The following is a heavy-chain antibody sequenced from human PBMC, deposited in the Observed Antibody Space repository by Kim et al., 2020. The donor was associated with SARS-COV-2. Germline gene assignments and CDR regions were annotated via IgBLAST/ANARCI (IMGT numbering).Heavy chain of an antibody. CDR1: GGTFSSYA. Sequence: SVKVSCKASGGTFSSYAISWVRQAPGQGLEWMGGIIPIFGTANYAQKFQGRVTITADESTSTAYMELSSLRSEDTAVYYCARDRATGRAAAGTGWFDPWGQGTLVTVSS. CDR3: ARDRATGRAAAGTGWFDP. J-gene: IGHJ5*02. V-gene: IGHV1-69*13. D-gene: IGHD6-13*01. CDR2: IIPIFGTA.